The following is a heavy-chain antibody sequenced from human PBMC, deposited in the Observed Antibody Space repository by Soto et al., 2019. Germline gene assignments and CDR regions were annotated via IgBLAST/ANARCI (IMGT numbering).Heavy chain of an antibody. J-gene: IGHJ6*02. CDR1: GFTFSSYA. CDR3: AKDGMGVFSSGYLNEDYGMDV. Sequence: GGSLRLSCAASGFTFSSYAMSWVRQAPGKGLEWVSAISGSGGSTYYADSVKGRFTISRDNSKNTLYLQMNSLRAEDTAVYYCAKDGMGVFSSGYLNEDYGMDVWGQGTTVTVSS. D-gene: IGHD3-22*01. V-gene: IGHV3-23*01. CDR2: ISGSGGST.